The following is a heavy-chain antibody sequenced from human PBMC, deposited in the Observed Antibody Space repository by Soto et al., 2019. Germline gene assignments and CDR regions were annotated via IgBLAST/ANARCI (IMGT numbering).Heavy chain of an antibody. Sequence: QVQLQESGPGLVKPSETLSLTCTVSRGSTNFDYWCWIRQHPGKGLEWIGYIYYSGSTNYNPSLKSRVTISLDTSKNQFSLKLSSVTAADTAVYYCARRQYHHLDYWGRGTLVTVSS. CDR2: IYYSGST. V-gene: IGHV4-59*01. CDR1: RGSTNFDY. D-gene: IGHD4-4*01. CDR3: ARRQYHHLDY. J-gene: IGHJ4*02.